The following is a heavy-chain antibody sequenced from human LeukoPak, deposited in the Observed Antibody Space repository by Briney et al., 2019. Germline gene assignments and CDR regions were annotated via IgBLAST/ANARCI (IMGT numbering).Heavy chain of an antibody. V-gene: IGHV1-18*01. Sequence: ASVKVSCKASGGTFSSYAISWVRQAPGQGLEWMGWISACNGNTNYAQKLQGRVTMTTDTSTSTAYMELRSLRSDDTAVYYCARDLREYYYDSSAGDYWGQGTLVTVSS. J-gene: IGHJ4*02. CDR2: ISACNGNT. D-gene: IGHD3-22*01. CDR3: ARDLREYYYDSSAGDY. CDR1: GGTFSSYA.